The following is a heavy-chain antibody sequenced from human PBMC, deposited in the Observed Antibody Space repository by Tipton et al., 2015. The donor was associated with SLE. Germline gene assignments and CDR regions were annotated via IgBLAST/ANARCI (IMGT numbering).Heavy chain of an antibody. CDR1: GGSISSGSYY. J-gene: IGHJ3*02. Sequence: TLSLTCTVSGGSISSGSYYWSWIRQPAGKGLEWIGRIYTSGSTNYNPSLKSRVTISVDTSKNQFSLKLSSVTAADTAVYYCARAPGLRYAFDIWGKGTTVTVSS. CDR2: IYTSGST. D-gene: IGHD5-12*01. V-gene: IGHV4-61*02. CDR3: ARAPGLRYAFDI.